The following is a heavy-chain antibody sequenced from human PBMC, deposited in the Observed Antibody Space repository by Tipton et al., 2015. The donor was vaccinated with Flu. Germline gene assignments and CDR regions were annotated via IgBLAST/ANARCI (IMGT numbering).Heavy chain of an antibody. CDR2: ISSSSSYI. D-gene: IGHD2-2*02. CDR3: ARERVGAYCSSTSCYTVDYYYGMDV. CDR1: GFTFSSYS. J-gene: IGHJ6*02. Sequence: SLRLSCAASGFTFSSYSMNWVRQAPGKGLEWVSSISSSSSYIYYADSVKGRFTISRDNAKNSLYLQMNSLRAEDTAVYYCARERVGAYCSSTSCYTVDYYYGMDVWGQGTTVTVSS. V-gene: IGHV3-21*01.